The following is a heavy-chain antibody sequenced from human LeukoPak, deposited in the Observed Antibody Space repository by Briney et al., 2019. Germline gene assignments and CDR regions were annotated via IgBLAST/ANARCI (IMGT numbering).Heavy chain of an antibody. D-gene: IGHD3-9*01. J-gene: IGHJ4*02. CDR3: ARGFALRYFDWLPKPQYFDY. V-gene: IGHV1-2*02. CDR1: GYTFTGYY. CDR2: INPNSGGT. Sequence: ASVKVSCKASGYTFTGYYMHWVRQAPGQGLEWMGWINPNSGGTNYAQKFQGRVTMTRDTSISTAYMGLSRLRSDDTAVYYCARGFALRYFDWLPKPQYFDYWGQGTLVTVSS.